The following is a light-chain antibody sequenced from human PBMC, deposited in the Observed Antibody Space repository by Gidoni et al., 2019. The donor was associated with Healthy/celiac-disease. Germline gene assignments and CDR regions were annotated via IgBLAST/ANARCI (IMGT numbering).Light chain of an antibody. CDR3: QQSYSTPRT. CDR2: AAS. J-gene: IGKJ1*01. V-gene: IGKV1-39*01. Sequence: DIQMTQSPSSLSASVGDRVTITCRASQSISSYLNWYQHKPGKAHKLLIYAASSLQSGVPSRFSGSGSGTDFSLTISSLKPEDFATYYCQQSYSTPRTFGQGTKVEIK. CDR1: QSISSY.